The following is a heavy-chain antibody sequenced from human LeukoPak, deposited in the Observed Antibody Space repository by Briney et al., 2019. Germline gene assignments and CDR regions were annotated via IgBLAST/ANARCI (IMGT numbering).Heavy chain of an antibody. J-gene: IGHJ5*02. Sequence: SETLSLTCTVSGGSMSSSSYYWGWIRQPPGKGLEWIGSIYYSGSTYYNPSLKSRVTISVDTSKNQFSLKLSSVTAADTAVYYCVRHFRDYYDSISWFDPWGQGTLVTVSS. V-gene: IGHV4-39*01. CDR3: VRHFRDYYDSISWFDP. D-gene: IGHD3-22*01. CDR1: GGSMSSSSYY. CDR2: IYYSGST.